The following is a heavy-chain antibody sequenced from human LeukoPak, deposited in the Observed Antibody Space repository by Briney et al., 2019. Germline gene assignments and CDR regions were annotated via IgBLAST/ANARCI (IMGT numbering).Heavy chain of an antibody. J-gene: IGHJ3*01. Sequence: GGSLRLSCAASGFTFSNYAMIWVRQAPGQGLEWVSAIRSGGSAKYADPVKARFTISRDNSKNTLYLQMNSLRVEDTALYFCARDPNGDYIGAFDFLGQGTVVTVSS. CDR1: GFTFSNYA. D-gene: IGHD4-17*01. CDR3: ARDPNGDYIGAFDF. V-gene: IGHV3-23*01. CDR2: IRSGGSA.